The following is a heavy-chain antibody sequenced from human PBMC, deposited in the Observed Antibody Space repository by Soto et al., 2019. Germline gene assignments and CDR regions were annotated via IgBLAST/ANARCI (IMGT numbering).Heavy chain of an antibody. Sequence: EVQLVESGGGLVKPGGSLRLSCAASGFTFSSYSMNWVRQAPGKGLEWVSSISRSSSYIYYADSVKGRFTISRDNAKNSLYLQINSLRAEDTAVYYGARAPHAILTFYYPYYFAYWGQGTLVTVSS. CDR2: ISRSSSYI. J-gene: IGHJ4*02. CDR3: ARAPHAILTFYYPYYFAY. CDR1: GFTFSSYS. D-gene: IGHD3-9*01. V-gene: IGHV3-21*06.